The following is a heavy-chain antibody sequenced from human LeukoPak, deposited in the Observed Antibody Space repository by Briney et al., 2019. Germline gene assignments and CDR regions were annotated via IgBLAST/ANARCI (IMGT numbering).Heavy chain of an antibody. CDR2: INQDESEK. D-gene: IGHD4/OR15-4a*01. V-gene: IGHV3-7*01. J-gene: IGHJ5*02. CDR1: GFTFSSHW. Sequence: GGSLRLSCAASGFTFSSHWMSWVRQAPGKGLEWVANINQDESEKYYVDSVKGRFTISRDNAKNSLYLRMNSLRGDDTAVYFCARCNSISPRWCDWFDPWGQGTLVTVSS. CDR3: ARCNSISPRWCDWFDP.